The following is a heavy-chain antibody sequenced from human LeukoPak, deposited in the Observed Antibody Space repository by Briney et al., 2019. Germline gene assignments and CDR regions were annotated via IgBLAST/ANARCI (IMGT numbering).Heavy chain of an antibody. D-gene: IGHD4-17*01. V-gene: IGHV1-2*02. CDR3: ARDKLAYGDYAFDY. CDR1: GYSFTGYY. Sequence: ASVEVSCKASGYSFTGYYIHWVRQAPGQGLEWMGWVNPDTGDTRYAQKFQGRVTMTRDTSISTAYLEVSSLRSDDTAVLFCARDKLAYGDYAFDYWGQGTLVTVSS. CDR2: VNPDTGDT. J-gene: IGHJ4*02.